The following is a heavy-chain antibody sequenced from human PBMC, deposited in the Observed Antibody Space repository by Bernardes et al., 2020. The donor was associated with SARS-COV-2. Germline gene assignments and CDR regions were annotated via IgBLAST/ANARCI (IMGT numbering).Heavy chain of an antibody. Sequence: SETLSLTCTVSGGSVSSGGHYWTWILQPAGKGLEWIGRIYTSGSTTYNPSLKSRVTLSMDTSKNQFSLRLSSVTAADTAVYYCARDRDDYGDGFYYYGLDAWGQGTAVTVSS. CDR1: GGSVSSGGHY. V-gene: IGHV4-61*02. CDR3: ARDRDDYGDGFYYYGLDA. D-gene: IGHD4-17*01. J-gene: IGHJ6*02. CDR2: IYTSGST.